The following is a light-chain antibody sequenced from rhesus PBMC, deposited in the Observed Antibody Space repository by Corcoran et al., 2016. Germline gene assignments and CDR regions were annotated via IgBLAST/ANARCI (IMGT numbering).Light chain of an antibody. J-gene: IGKJ4*01. CDR3: QHGYGTPLT. CDR2: YAS. Sequence: DIQMTQSPSSLSASVGDTVTITCRASQGISNNLAWYQQKPGKVPKLLIYYASTLQSVVPSRFSGCGSGTDCTLTISSLQPEDFATYYCQHGYGTPLTFGGGTKVEIK. CDR1: QGISNN. V-gene: IGKV1S15*01.